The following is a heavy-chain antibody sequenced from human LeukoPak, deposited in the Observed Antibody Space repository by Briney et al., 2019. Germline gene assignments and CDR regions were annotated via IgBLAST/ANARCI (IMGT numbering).Heavy chain of an antibody. J-gene: IGHJ4*02. CDR1: GFTFSNYA. CDR3: AKGSYYDSSGSFYLDY. Sequence: GGSLRLSCAVSGFTFSNYAMHWVRQAPGKGLEWVSGISGSGDNTYYADSVKGRFTISRDNSKNTLYVQVNSLGTEDTAAYYCAKGSYYDSSGSFYLDYWGQGTLVTVSS. V-gene: IGHV3-23*01. D-gene: IGHD3-22*01. CDR2: ISGSGDNT.